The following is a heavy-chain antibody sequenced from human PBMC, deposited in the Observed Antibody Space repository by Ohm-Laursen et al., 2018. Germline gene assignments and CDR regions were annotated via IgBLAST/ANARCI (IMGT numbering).Heavy chain of an antibody. V-gene: IGHV3-9*01. D-gene: IGHD6-25*01. J-gene: IGHJ4*02. CDR2: ISWNSGSI. CDR1: GFTFDDYA. Sequence: SLRLSCAASGFTFDDYAMHWVRQAPGKGLEWVSGISWNSGSIGYADSVKGRFTISRDNSKNTLYLQMNSLRDEDTAVYYCATAGPYSGDDYWGQGTLVNVSS. CDR3: ATAGPYSGDDY.